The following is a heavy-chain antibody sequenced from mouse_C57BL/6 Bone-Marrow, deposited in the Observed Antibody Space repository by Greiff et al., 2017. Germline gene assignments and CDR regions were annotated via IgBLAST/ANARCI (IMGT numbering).Heavy chain of an antibody. V-gene: IGHV5-4*01. CDR3: ASEMTTVVVPPRAY. J-gene: IGHJ3*01. Sequence: EVQVVESGGGLVKPGGSLKLSCAASGFTFSSYAMSWVRQTPEKRLEWVATISDGGSYSYYPDNVKGRFTISRDNAKNNLYLQMSHLKSEDTAMYYCASEMTTVVVPPRAYWGQGTLVTVSA. CDR1: GFTFSSYA. D-gene: IGHD1-1*01. CDR2: ISDGGSYS.